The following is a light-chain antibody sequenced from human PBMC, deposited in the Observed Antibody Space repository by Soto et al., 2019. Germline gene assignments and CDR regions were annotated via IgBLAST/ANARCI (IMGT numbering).Light chain of an antibody. CDR3: QQYANWPKT. Sequence: EIVLTQSPGTLSLSPGERATLSCRASQSVSSSYFAWYQQKPGQAPRLLISGASSRATGVPARFSGSGSGTEFTLTISSLQSEDSAVYFCQQYANWPKTFGQGTKVDI. J-gene: IGKJ1*01. CDR1: QSVSSSY. V-gene: IGKV3-20*01. CDR2: GAS.